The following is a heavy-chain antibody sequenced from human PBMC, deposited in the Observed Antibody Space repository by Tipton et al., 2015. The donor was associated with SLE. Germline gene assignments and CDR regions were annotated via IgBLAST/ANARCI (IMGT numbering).Heavy chain of an antibody. Sequence: TLSLTCTVSGGSINTYYWSWIRQPPGKGLEWIRYIYYSGSTNYNPSIKSRVTISVDTSKNLFSLKLSSVTAADTAVYHCARDFKGIVADYFDYWGQGTLVTVSS. CDR2: IYYSGST. J-gene: IGHJ4*02. CDR3: ARDFKGIVADYFDY. CDR1: GGSINTYY. V-gene: IGHV4-59*01. D-gene: IGHD1-26*01.